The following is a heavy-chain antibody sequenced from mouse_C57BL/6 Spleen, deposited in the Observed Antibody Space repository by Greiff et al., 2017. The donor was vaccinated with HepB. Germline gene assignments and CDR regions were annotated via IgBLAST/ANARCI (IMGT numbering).Heavy chain of an antibody. J-gene: IGHJ2*01. CDR2: INTSSGYT. Sequence: VQLQQSGAELARPGASVKMSCKASGYTFTSYTMHWVKQRPGQGLEWIGYINTSSGYTKYNQKFKDKATLTADKSSSTAYMQLSILTSEDSAVYSCARGDYYCSSLSYWGQGTTLTVSS. D-gene: IGHD1-1*01. CDR3: ARGDYYCSSLSY. CDR1: GYTFTSYT. V-gene: IGHV1-4*01.